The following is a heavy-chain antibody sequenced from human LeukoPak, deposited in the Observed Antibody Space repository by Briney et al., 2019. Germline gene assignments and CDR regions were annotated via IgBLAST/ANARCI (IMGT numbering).Heavy chain of an antibody. J-gene: IGHJ4*02. D-gene: IGHD5-18*01. CDR1: GGSITSGGYY. Sequence: HSETLSLTCTVSGGSITSGGYYWGWIRQPPGKGLEWIGSVYYSGSIHYNPSLKSRVTISADTSKNQISLKLSSVTAADTAMYYCARLRGYSYAGDYWGQGSLVTVSS. V-gene: IGHV4-39*07. CDR3: ARLRGYSYAGDY. CDR2: VYYSGSI.